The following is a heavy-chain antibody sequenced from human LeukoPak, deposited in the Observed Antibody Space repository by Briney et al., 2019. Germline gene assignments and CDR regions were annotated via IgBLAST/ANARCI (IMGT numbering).Heavy chain of an antibody. V-gene: IGHV3-9*03. CDR1: GFTFDDYA. CDR2: ISWNSGSI. CDR3: ARDLTTVPF. D-gene: IGHD4-11*01. Sequence: GRSLRLSCAASGFTFDDYAMHWVRQAPGKGLEWVSGISWNSGSIGYADSVKGRFTISRDNAKNTLYLQMGSLRAEDMAVYYCARDLTTVPFWGQGTLVTVSS. J-gene: IGHJ4*02.